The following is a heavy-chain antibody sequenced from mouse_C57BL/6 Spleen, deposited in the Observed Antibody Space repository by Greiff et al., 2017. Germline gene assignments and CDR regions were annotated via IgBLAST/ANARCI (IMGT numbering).Heavy chain of an antibody. CDR1: GYSITSGYY. Sequence: EVKLVESGPGLVKPSQSLSLTCSVTGYSITSGYYWNWIRQFPGKKLEWMGYISYDGSNNYNPSLKNRISITRDTSKNQFFLKLNSVTTEDTATYYCARGLPFAYWGQGTLVTVSA. CDR2: ISYDGSN. J-gene: IGHJ3*01. V-gene: IGHV3-6*01. CDR3: ARGLPFAY.